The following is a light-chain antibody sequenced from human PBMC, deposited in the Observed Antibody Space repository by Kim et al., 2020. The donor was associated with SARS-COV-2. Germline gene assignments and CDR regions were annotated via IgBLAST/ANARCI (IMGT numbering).Light chain of an antibody. V-gene: IGKV1-39*01. CDR2: LAS. J-gene: IGKJ4*01. CDR3: QQSFSTPLT. Sequence: DIQMTQSPSSLSASVGDRVTITCRASQSIGRYLNWYQHEQGKAPNLLISLASTLRSGVPSRFSGDGSGTDFTLTINNLQPEDFATYFCQQSFSTPLTFGGGTKVDIK. CDR1: QSIGRY.